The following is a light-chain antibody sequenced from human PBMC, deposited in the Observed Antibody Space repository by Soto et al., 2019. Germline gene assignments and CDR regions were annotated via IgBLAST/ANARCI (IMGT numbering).Light chain of an antibody. CDR1: QSVSSSY. J-gene: IGKJ1*01. CDR2: GAS. V-gene: IGKV3-20*01. CDR3: QSGT. Sequence: EIVLTQSPGTLSLSPGERATLSCRASQSVSSSYLAWYQQKPGQAPRLLIYGASSRATGIPDRFSGSGSGTDFTLTISSLEPEDFAVYYCQSGTFGKGPKVEIK.